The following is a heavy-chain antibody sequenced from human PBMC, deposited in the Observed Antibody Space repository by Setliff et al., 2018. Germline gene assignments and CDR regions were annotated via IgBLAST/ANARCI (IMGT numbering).Heavy chain of an antibody. Sequence: GGSLRLSCATSGFTFRDYSLVWVRQAPGKGLEWISYISTSGSTIYYADSVKGRFTISRDEAKNSLYLQMNSLRTEDTAVYYCARSAVAVPGQFYFDNWGQGTQVTVSS. J-gene: IGHJ4*02. CDR2: ISTSGSTI. V-gene: IGHV3-11*04. CDR3: ARSAVAVPGQFYFDN. CDR1: GFTFRDYS. D-gene: IGHD6-19*01.